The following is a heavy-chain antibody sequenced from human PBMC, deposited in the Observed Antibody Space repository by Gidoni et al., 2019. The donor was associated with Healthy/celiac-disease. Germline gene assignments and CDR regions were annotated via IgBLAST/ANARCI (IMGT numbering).Heavy chain of an antibody. V-gene: IGHV2-70*01. CDR1: GFSLSTSGMC. J-gene: IGHJ4*02. Sequence: QVTLRESGPALVTPTQTLTLTCTFSGFSLSTSGMCVSWIRQPPGKALEWLALIDWDDDKYYSTSLKTRLTISKDTSKNQVVLTMTNMDPVDTATYYCARIRSAYYDSSGYYYTDYFDYWGQGTLVTVSS. CDR3: ARIRSAYYDSSGYYYTDYFDY. D-gene: IGHD3-22*01. CDR2: IDWDDDK.